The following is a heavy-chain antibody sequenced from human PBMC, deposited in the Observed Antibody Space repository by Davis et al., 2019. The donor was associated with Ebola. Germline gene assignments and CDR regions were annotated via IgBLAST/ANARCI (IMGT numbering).Heavy chain of an antibody. CDR1: GFIFTSYG. Sequence: GESLKISCAASGFIFTSYGMSWVRQAPGKRLEWVSGFSGYNGSTYYADSVKGRFTISRDISKKTLYLQMNNLRVEDTAVYYCARDVFYCATTACYFDSWGQGTLVTVSS. J-gene: IGHJ4*02. CDR2: FSGYNGST. V-gene: IGHV3-23*01. CDR3: ARDVFYCATTACYFDS. D-gene: IGHD4/OR15-4a*01.